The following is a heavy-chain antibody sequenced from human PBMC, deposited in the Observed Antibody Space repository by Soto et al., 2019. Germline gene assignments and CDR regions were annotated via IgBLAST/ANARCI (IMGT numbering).Heavy chain of an antibody. CDR1: GFTFTHYR. V-gene: IGHV3-74*03. CDR2: INSNGARI. CDR3: ARAGDWNHVQDF. Sequence: GRSLRLSCAASGFTFTHYRIHCVRHPPGKGLEWDGLINSNGARIEYGDSGKGRVTISRDNAHNMVVLQRNSLTDEDSGVYFCARAGDWNHVQDFWGQGT. J-gene: IGHJ4*02. D-gene: IGHD1-1*01.